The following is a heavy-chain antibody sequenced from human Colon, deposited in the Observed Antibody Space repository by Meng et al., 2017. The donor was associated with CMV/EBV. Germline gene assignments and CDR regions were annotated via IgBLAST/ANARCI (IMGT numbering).Heavy chain of an antibody. Sequence: GESLKIYCAASGFTFSSTPMSWVRQAPGKGLEWVSAISGGSDVIYYADSVKGLLTISRDNSKNTLYLQMNSLRAEDTALYYCAKDSPVTGHFFDYLGQGTLVTVSS. J-gene: IGHJ4*02. D-gene: IGHD2-21*02. CDR2: ISGGSDVI. CDR3: AKDSPVTGHFFDY. CDR1: GFTFSSTP. V-gene: IGHV3-23*01.